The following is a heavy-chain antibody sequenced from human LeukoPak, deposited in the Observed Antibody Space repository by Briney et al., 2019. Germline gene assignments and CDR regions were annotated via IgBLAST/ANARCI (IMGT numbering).Heavy chain of an antibody. CDR3: ARGYSGSYGRFDY. CDR2: IYYSGST. V-gene: IGHV4-59*01. J-gene: IGHJ4*02. CDR1: GGSISSCY. Sequence: PSETLSLTCTVSGGSISSCYWSWIRQPPGKGLEWIGYIYYSGSTSYNPSLKSRVTISVDTSKNQFSLKLSSVTAADTAVYYCARGYSGSYGRFDYWGQGTLVTVSS. D-gene: IGHD1-26*01.